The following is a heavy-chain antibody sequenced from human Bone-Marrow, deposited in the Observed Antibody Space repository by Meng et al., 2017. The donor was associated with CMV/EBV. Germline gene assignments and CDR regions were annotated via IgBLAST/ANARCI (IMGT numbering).Heavy chain of an antibody. CDR2: ISGSGGST. J-gene: IGHJ1*01. D-gene: IGHD4-23*01. CDR3: GKAPPDYGGNSKLNFQH. V-gene: IGHV3-23*01. CDR1: GFTFSSYA. Sequence: GESMKISCAASGFTFSSYAMSWVRQAPGKGLEWVSAISGSGGSTYYADSVKGRFTISRDNSKNTLYLQMNSRRAEDTAVYYCGKAPPDYGGNSKLNFQHWAQGTLVTVSS.